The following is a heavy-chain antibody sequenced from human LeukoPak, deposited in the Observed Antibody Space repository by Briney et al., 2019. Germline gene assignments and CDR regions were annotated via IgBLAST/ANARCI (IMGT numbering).Heavy chain of an antibody. CDR2: IIPIFGTA. CDR3: ARDEEQLERISGLRHAFDI. CDR1: GGTFSSYA. Sequence: EAAVKVSCKASGGTFSSYAISWVRQSPGQGLEWMGGIIPIFGTANYAQKFQGRVTINADKSTSTAYMELSSQRSEDTAVYYCARDEEQLERISGLRHAFDICGEGTMVTVSS. D-gene: IGHD1-1*01. J-gene: IGHJ3*02. V-gene: IGHV1-69*06.